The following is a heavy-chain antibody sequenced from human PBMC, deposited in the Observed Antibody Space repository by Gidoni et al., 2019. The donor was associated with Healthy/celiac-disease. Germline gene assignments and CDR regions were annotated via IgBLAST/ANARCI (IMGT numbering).Heavy chain of an antibody. V-gene: IGHV4-39*01. CDR1: GGSISSSSYY. CDR3: ARHGNYDSSGYYLGAYHDY. J-gene: IGHJ4*02. CDR2: VYYSGST. Sequence: QLQLQESGPGLVKPSETLSLTCTVSGGSISSSSYYWGWIRQPPGKGLEWIGSVYYSGSTYYNPSLKRRVTISVDTSKNQFSLKLSSVTAADTAVYYCARHGNYDSSGYYLGAYHDYWGQGTLVTVSS. D-gene: IGHD3-22*01.